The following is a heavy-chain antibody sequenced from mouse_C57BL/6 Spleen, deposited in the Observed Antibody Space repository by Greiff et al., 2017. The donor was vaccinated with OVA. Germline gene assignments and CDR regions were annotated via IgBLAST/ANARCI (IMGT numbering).Heavy chain of an antibody. J-gene: IGHJ2*01. CDR2: IYPGDGDT. CDR3: ARLSYYSNYFDY. Sequence: VKLVESGPELVKPGASVKISCKASGYAFSSSWMNWVKQRPGKGLEWIGRIYPGDGDTNYNGKFKGKATLTADKSSSTAYMQLSSLTSEDSAVYFCARLSYYSNYFDYWGQGTTLTVSS. D-gene: IGHD2-5*01. V-gene: IGHV1-82*01. CDR1: GYAFSSSW.